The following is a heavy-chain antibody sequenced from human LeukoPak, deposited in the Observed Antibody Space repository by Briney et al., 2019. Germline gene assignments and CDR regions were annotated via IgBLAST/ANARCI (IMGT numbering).Heavy chain of an antibody. D-gene: IGHD3-22*01. CDR2: ITSSSDYI. CDR1: GFTFSTYS. V-gene: IGHV3-21*01. Sequence: PGGSLRLSCVASGFTFSTYSMNWVRQAPGKGLEWVSSITSSSDYISYADSMKGRFTISRDNAKNSLHLQMNSLRAEDTAVYYCARATHSSGYYPWDYWGQGTLVTVSS. CDR3: ARATHSSGYYPWDY. J-gene: IGHJ4*02.